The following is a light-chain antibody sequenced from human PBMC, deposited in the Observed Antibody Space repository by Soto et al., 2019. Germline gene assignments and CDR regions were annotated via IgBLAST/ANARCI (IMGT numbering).Light chain of an antibody. CDR3: QQYNSYPLT. CDR2: KAS. CDR1: QSISSW. J-gene: IGKJ4*01. Sequence: DIQLTQSPSFLSASVGDRVTITCRASQSISSWLAWCQQKPGKAPKLLIYKASSLESGVPSRFSGSGSGTEFTLTISSLQPDDFATYYCQQYNSYPLTFGGGTKVDIK. V-gene: IGKV1-5*03.